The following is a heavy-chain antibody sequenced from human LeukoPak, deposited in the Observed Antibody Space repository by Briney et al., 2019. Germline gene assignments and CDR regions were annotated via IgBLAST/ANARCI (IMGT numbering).Heavy chain of an antibody. D-gene: IGHD5-12*01. Sequence: GGSLRLSCVTSGFTFSSHWMFWVRQAPGKGLEWVANVNQDGGAKFYVDSVKGRFTISRDNAKNSLYLQMTSLRVEDTAVYFCASKGGYDHHWGQGTLVTVSS. CDR3: ASKGGYDHH. CDR1: GFTFSSHW. CDR2: VNQDGGAK. J-gene: IGHJ4*02. V-gene: IGHV3-7*01.